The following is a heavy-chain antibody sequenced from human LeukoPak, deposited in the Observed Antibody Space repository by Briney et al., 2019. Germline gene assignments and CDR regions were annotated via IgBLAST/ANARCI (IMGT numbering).Heavy chain of an antibody. V-gene: IGHV3-48*03. CDR3: ARAQELLWFGELRALDY. D-gene: IGHD3-10*01. CDR1: GFTFSSYE. CDR2: ISSSGSTI. Sequence: GGSLRLSCAASGFTFSSYEMNWVRQAPGKGLEWVSYISSSGSTIYYADSVKGRFTISRDNAKNSLYLQMNSLRAEDTAVYYCARAQELLWFGELRALDYWGQVTLVTVSS. J-gene: IGHJ4*02.